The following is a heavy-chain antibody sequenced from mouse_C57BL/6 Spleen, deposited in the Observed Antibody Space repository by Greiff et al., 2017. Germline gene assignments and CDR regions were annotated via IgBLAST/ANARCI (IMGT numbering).Heavy chain of an antibody. CDR2: INPGSGGT. D-gene: IGHD1-1*01. Sequence: QVQLQQSGAELVRPGTSVKVSCKASGYAFTNYLIEWVKQRPGQGLEWIGVINPGSGGTNYNEKFKGKATLTADKSSSTAYMQLSSLPSEDSAVYFCSRRVCYYLFDYWGQGTTLTVSS. V-gene: IGHV1-54*01. CDR3: SRRVCYYLFDY. J-gene: IGHJ2*01. CDR1: GYAFTNYL.